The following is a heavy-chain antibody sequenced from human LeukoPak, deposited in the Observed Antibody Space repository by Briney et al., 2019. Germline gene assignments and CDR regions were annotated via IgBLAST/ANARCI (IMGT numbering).Heavy chain of an antibody. CDR3: ARGYIAVAGTGVDY. Sequence: ASVKVSCKASGYTFTSYDINWVRQATGRGLEWMGWMNPNSGNTGYAQKFQGRVTMTRNTSISTAYMELSSLRSEDTAVYYCARGYIAVAGTGVDYWGQGTLVTVSS. J-gene: IGHJ4*02. V-gene: IGHV1-8*01. CDR1: GYTFTSYD. D-gene: IGHD6-19*01. CDR2: MNPNSGNT.